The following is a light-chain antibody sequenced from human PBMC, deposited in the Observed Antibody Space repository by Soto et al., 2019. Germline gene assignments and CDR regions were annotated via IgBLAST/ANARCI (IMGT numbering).Light chain of an antibody. CDR1: QDIRNF. Sequence: DIQMTQSPTSLSASVGDRVTITCRASQDIRNFVAWYQQKPGKAPKLLIYAASTLQSGVPSRFSGSGSGTDFTLTSNSLQPEDVATYSCLKYSSVPVFGPGTKVEIK. CDR3: LKYSSVPV. J-gene: IGKJ3*01. CDR2: AAS. V-gene: IGKV1-27*01.